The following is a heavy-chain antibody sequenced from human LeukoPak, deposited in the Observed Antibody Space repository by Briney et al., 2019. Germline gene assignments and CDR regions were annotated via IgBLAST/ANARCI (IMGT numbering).Heavy chain of an antibody. CDR2: ISGSGGST. CDR3: AKGDVEYCSGGSCYFDY. Sequence: GGSLRLSCAASGFIFSDYGMHWVRQAPGKGLEWVSAISGSGGSTYYADSVKGRFTISRDNSKNTLYLQMNSLRAEDTAVYYCAKGDVEYCSGGSCYFDYWGQGTLVTVSS. D-gene: IGHD2-15*01. J-gene: IGHJ4*02. V-gene: IGHV3-23*01. CDR1: GFIFSDYG.